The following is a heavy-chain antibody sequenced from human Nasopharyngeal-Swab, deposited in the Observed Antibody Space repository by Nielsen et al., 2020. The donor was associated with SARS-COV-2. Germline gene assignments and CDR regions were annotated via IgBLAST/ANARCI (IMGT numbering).Heavy chain of an antibody. CDR3: ARGGGDDYVWGSYNYYFDY. D-gene: IGHD3-16*01. V-gene: IGHV3-53*01. J-gene: IGHJ4*02. CDR1: GFTVRSNY. CDR2: IYSGGST. Sequence: GGSLRLSCAASGFTVRSNYMIWVRQAPGKGLEWLSVIYSGGSTYYADSVKGRFTISRDNSKNTLYLQMNRLSAEDTAVYYCARGGGDDYVWGSYNYYFDYWGQGTLVTVSS.